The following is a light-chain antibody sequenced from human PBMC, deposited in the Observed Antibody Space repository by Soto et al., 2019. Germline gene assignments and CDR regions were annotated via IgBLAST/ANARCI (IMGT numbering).Light chain of an antibody. CDR2: GAS. V-gene: IGKV3-15*01. Sequence: EIVLTQSPATLSVSPGERATLSCRASESVRTSLAWYQQKPGRSPSLLIYGASNRATGLPARFSGSGSGTEFTLTISSLKSADFAAYYCQQYSDWPRTFGQGTKLELK. J-gene: IGKJ1*01. CDR1: ESVRTS. CDR3: QQYSDWPRT.